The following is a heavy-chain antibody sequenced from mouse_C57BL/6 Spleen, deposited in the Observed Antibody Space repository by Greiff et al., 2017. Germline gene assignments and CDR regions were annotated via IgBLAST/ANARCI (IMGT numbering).Heavy chain of an antibody. CDR1: GYTFTDYN. D-gene: IGHD1-1*01. J-gene: IGHJ1*03. Sequence: VQLQQSGPELVKPGASVKISCKASGYTFTDYNMDWVKQSHGKSLEWIGDINPNNGGTIYNQKFKGKATLTVDKSSSTAYMELRSLTSEDTAVYYCARGGATWDWYFDVWGTGTTVTVSS. CDR3: ARGGATWDWYFDV. V-gene: IGHV1-18*01. CDR2: INPNNGGT.